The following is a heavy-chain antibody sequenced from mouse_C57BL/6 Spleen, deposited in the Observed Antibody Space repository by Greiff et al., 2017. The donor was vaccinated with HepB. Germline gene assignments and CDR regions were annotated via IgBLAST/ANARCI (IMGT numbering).Heavy chain of an antibody. J-gene: IGHJ2*01. CDR2: ISDGGSYT. Sequence: EVQLVESGGGLVKPGGSLKLSCAASGFTFSSYAMSWVRQTPEKRLEWVATISDGGSYTYYPDNVKGRFTISRDNAKNNLYLQMSHLKSEDTAMYYCARERGLLRYFDYWGQGTTLTVSS. CDR1: GFTFSSYA. D-gene: IGHD2-3*01. V-gene: IGHV5-4*01. CDR3: ARERGLLRYFDY.